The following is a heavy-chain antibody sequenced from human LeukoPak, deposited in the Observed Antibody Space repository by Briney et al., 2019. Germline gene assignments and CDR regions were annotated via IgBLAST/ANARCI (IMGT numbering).Heavy chain of an antibody. CDR2: MNPNSGNT. V-gene: IGHV1-8*01. CDR3: ASKYYDFWSGHYGYAFDI. Sequence: ASVKVSCKASGYTFTSHDINWVRQATGQGLEWMGWMNPNSGNTGYAQKFQGRVIMTRDTAINTAYMELHSLRSEDTAVYYCASKYYDFWSGHYGYAFDIWGQGTMVTVSS. CDR1: GYTFTSHD. D-gene: IGHD3-3*01. J-gene: IGHJ3*02.